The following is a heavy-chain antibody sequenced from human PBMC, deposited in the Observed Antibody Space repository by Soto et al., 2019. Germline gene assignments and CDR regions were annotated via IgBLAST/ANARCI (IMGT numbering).Heavy chain of an antibody. D-gene: IGHD2-8*01. Sequence: QVQLVESGGGVVQPGRSLRLYCAASGFTFSSYAMHWVRQAPGKGLEWVAVISYDGSNKYYADSVKGRFTISRDNSKNTLYLQMNSLRAEDTAVYYCARGGRYCTNGVCSNFDYWGQGTLVTVSS. CDR3: ARGGRYCTNGVCSNFDY. J-gene: IGHJ4*02. V-gene: IGHV3-30-3*01. CDR2: ISYDGSNK. CDR1: GFTFSSYA.